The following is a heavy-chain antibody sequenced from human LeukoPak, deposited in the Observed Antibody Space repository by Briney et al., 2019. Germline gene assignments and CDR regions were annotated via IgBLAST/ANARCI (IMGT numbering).Heavy chain of an antibody. J-gene: IGHJ6*04. CDR1: GFTFSSYG. CDR2: IWYDGSNK. V-gene: IGHV3-33*01. CDR3: ARGYYDILTGSYYYGMDV. D-gene: IGHD3-9*01. Sequence: GGSLRLSCAASGFTFSSYGMHWVRQAPGKGLEWVAVIWYDGSNKYYADSVKGRFTISRDNSKNTLYLQMNSLRAEDTAVYYCARGYYDILTGSYYYGMDVWGKGTTVIVSS.